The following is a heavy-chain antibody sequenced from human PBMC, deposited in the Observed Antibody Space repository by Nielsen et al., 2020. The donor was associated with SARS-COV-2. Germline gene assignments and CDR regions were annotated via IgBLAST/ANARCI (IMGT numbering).Heavy chain of an antibody. Sequence: ASVKVSCKASGYTFTSYGISWVRQAPGQGPEWMGWISAYNGNTNYAQKFQGRVTITADKSTSTAYMELSSLRSEDTAVYYCARDRGAVTTEEGVLHYYGMDVWGQGTTVTVSS. CDR2: ISAYNGNT. D-gene: IGHD4-11*01. CDR1: GYTFTSYG. J-gene: IGHJ6*02. V-gene: IGHV1-18*01. CDR3: ARDRGAVTTEEGVLHYYGMDV.